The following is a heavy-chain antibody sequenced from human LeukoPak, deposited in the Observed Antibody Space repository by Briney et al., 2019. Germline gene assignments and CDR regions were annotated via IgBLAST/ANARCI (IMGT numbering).Heavy chain of an antibody. CDR1: GFTFSSYG. J-gene: IGHJ6*02. CDR3: AKVGDV. V-gene: IGHV3-30*18. CDR2: ISYDGSNK. Sequence: PGGSLRLSCAASGFTFSSYGMHWVRQAPGKGLEWVAVISYDGSNKYYADSVKGRFTISRDNSKNTLYLQMNSLRAGDTAVYYCAKVGDVWGQGTTVTVSS.